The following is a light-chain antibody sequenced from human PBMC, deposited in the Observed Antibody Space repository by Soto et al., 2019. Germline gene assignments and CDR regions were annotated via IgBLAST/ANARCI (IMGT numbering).Light chain of an antibody. Sequence: QSVLTQPRSVSGSPGQSVTISCTGTSSDVGGYSYVSWYQQHPGKAPKLMIYDVTTRPSGIPDRFSGSKSGNTASLTISGLQDEDEADYYCFSSAGSYTFVFGTGTKLTVL. J-gene: IGLJ1*01. CDR3: FSSAGSYTFV. CDR1: SSDVGGYSY. CDR2: DVT. V-gene: IGLV2-11*01.